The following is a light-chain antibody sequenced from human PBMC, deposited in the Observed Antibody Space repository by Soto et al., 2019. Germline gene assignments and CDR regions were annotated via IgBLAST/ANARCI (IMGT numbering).Light chain of an antibody. CDR2: DAS. Sequence: EIVLTQSPATLSLSPGERATLSCRASQTVGTYLAWYQQKPGQPPRLLVYDASNRATGIPARFSGSGSGTDFTLTISSLGPEDFTAYYCQHHSKWPPGITLGGGTKVDIK. CDR1: QTVGTY. CDR3: QHHSKWPPGIT. V-gene: IGKV3-11*01. J-gene: IGKJ4*01.